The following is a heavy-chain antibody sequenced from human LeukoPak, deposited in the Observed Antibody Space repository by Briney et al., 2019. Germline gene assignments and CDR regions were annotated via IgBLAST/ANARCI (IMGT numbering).Heavy chain of an antibody. CDR3: AAWVAFDY. D-gene: IGHD7-27*01. J-gene: IGHJ4*02. Sequence: GGSLRLSCAASGFTFSSYSMNWVRQAPGKGLEWVSYISSSSSTIYYADSVKGRFTISRDNAKNSLDLQMNSLRAEDTAVYYCAAWVAFDYWGQGTLVPGSS. CDR2: ISSSSSTI. V-gene: IGHV3-48*01. CDR1: GFTFSSYS.